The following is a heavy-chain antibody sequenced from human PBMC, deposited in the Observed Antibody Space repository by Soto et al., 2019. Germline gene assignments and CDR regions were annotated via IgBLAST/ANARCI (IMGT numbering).Heavy chain of an antibody. Sequence: VRLSCAASGFTFSDYPMNWVRQAPGKGLEWVSSIRTISSAIYFADSVRGRFTISRDNARNSLYLQMTSLRDEDTAVYYCARETPSFDSWGQGTLVTVSS. CDR3: ARETPSFDS. CDR2: IRTISSAI. D-gene: IGHD2-15*01. J-gene: IGHJ4*02. V-gene: IGHV3-48*02. CDR1: GFTFSDYP.